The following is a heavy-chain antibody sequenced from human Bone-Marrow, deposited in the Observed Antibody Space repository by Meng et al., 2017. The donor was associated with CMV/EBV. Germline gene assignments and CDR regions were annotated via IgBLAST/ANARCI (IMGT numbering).Heavy chain of an antibody. CDR1: GGSFSGYY. J-gene: IGHJ6*02. D-gene: IGHD2-2*01. V-gene: IGHV4-34*01. Sequence: SETLSLTCTVYGGSFSGYYWSWICQPPGKGLEWIGEINHSGSTNYNPSLKSRVTISVDTSKNQFSLKLSSVTAADTAVYYCARVLDCSSTSCRIYYYYYYGMDVWGQGTTVTVSS. CDR2: INHSGST. CDR3: ARVLDCSSTSCRIYYYYYYGMDV.